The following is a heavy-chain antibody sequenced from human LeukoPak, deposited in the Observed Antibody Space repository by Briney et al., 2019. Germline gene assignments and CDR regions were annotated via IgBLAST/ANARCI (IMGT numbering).Heavy chain of an antibody. J-gene: IGHJ4*02. V-gene: IGHV1-46*01. CDR1: GYTFTSYY. Sequence: GASVKVSCKASGYTFTSYYMHWVRQAPGQGLEWMGIINPSGGSTSYAQKFQGRVTMTRDTSTSTVYMELSSLRSEDTAVYCCAREYSSGWYGLDYWGQGTLVTVSP. CDR3: AREYSSGWYGLDY. D-gene: IGHD6-19*01. CDR2: INPSGGST.